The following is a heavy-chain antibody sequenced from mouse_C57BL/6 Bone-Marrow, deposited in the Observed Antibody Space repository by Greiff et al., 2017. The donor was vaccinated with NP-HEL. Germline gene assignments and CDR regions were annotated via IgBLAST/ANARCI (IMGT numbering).Heavy chain of an antibody. J-gene: IGHJ1*03. CDR3: VGHSAYGFYWYFDV. D-gene: IGHD1-1*01. CDR2: IRSKSNNYAT. Sequence: EVKLVESGGGLVQPKGSLKLSCAASGFSFNTYAMNWVRQAPGKGLEWVARIRSKSNNYATYYADSVKDRFTISSDDSESMLYLQMNNLKTEDTAMYYCVGHSAYGFYWYFDVWGTGNAVTVSS. CDR1: GFSFNTYA. V-gene: IGHV10-1*01.